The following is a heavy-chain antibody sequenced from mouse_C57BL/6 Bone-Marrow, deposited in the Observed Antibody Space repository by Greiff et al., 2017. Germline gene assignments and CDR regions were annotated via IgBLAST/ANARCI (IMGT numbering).Heavy chain of an antibody. Sequence: EVQLQQSGPELVKPGASVKISCKASGYTFTDYYMNWVKQSHGKSLEWIGDINPNNGGTSYNQKFKGKATLTVDNSSSTAYMELRSLTSEDSSVYYCAGSYYSGSFAGFAYWGQGTLVTVSA. CDR1: GYTFTDYY. D-gene: IGHD1-1*01. V-gene: IGHV1-26*01. J-gene: IGHJ3*01. CDR2: INPNNGGT. CDR3: AGSYYSGSFAGFAY.